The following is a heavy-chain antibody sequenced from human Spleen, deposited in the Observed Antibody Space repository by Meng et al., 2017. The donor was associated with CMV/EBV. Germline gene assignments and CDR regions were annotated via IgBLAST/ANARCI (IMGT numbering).Heavy chain of an antibody. V-gene: IGHV4-4*02. CDR2: IYHSGTT. Sequence: LNCADSGGNIRNNKWWTWVRQSPGKGLEWIGEIYHSGTTNYNPSFKSRVTISIDKSKNHFSLKLTSVTAADTAVYYCARDSGNYFDSWGQGALVTVSS. CDR1: GGNIRNNKW. D-gene: IGHD1-26*01. CDR3: ARDSGNYFDS. J-gene: IGHJ4*02.